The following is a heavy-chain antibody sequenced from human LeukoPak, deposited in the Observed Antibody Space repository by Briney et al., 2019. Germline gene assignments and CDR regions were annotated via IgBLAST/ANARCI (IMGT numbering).Heavy chain of an antibody. V-gene: IGHV1-24*01. J-gene: IGHJ5*02. D-gene: IGHD3-10*01. CDR2: FDREDDEA. Sequence: ASVKVSCKISGYSLSELSIHWVRQAPGKGLEWMGGFDREDDEAIYAQSFQGRVTMTEDTSTDTAYMELSSLRSDDTAVYYCARGHGSAFDPWGQGTLVTVSS. CDR3: ARGHGSAFDP. CDR1: GYSLSELS.